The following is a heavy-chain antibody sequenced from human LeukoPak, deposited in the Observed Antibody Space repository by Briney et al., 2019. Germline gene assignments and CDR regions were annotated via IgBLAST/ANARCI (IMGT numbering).Heavy chain of an antibody. J-gene: IGHJ3*02. CDR3: ARDRDNDHYYDSSLDAFDI. CDR1: GFTFSTYW. V-gene: IGHV3-7*01. D-gene: IGHD3-22*01. Sequence: PGGSLRLSCEASGFTFSTYWMSWVRQAPGKGLECVANIKEDGSEKYYMDSVKGRFTISRDNAKNSLYLQMNSLRAEDTAVYYCARDRDNDHYYDSSLDAFDIWGQGTMVTVSS. CDR2: IKEDGSEK.